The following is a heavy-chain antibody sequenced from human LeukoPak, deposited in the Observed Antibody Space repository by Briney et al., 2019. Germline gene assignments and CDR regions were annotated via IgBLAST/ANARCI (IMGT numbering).Heavy chain of an antibody. CDR1: GFTFSSYA. V-gene: IGHV3-23*01. J-gene: IGHJ3*02. Sequence: PGGSLRLSCAASGFTFSSYAMSWVRQPPGKGLNWVSSISGSGGKTFYADSVKGRFTISRDNSKNTLYLQMNSLRAEDTAVYYCARDWPSEWQHLPDYDAVDIWGQGTMVTVSS. CDR2: ISGSGGKT. D-gene: IGHD6-13*01. CDR3: ARDWPSEWQHLPDYDAVDI.